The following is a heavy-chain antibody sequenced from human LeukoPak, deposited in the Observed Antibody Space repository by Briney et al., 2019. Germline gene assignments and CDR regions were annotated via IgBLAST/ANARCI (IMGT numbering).Heavy chain of an antibody. J-gene: IGHJ5*02. CDR1: GFTFSSYG. Sequence: GGSLRLSCAASGFTFSSYGLNWVRQAPGKGLEWVSVISGSGGSTYYADSVKGRFTISRDNSKNTLYLQTNSLRAEDTAVYYCAKSGYSSSWSNAAVYNWFDPWGQGTLVTVSS. D-gene: IGHD6-13*01. CDR2: ISGSGGST. V-gene: IGHV3-23*01. CDR3: AKSGYSSSWSNAAVYNWFDP.